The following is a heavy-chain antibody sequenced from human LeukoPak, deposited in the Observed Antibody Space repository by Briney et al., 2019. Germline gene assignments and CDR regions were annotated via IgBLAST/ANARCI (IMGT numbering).Heavy chain of an antibody. Sequence: SGPTLVKPTQTLTLTCTFSGFSLSTSGVGVGWIRQPLGKALEWLALIYWDDDKRYSPSLESRLTITKDTSKNQVVLTMTNMDPMDTATYYCAHKPRISGWSSYWFDPWGQGTLVTVSS. J-gene: IGHJ5*02. V-gene: IGHV2-5*02. D-gene: IGHD6-19*01. CDR2: IYWDDDK. CDR3: AHKPRISGWSSYWFDP. CDR1: GFSLSTSGVG.